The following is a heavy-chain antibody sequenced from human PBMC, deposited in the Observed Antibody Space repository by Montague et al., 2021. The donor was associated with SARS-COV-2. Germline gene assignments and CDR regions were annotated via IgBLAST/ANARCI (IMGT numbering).Heavy chain of an antibody. J-gene: IGHJ6*02. V-gene: IGHV4-61*01. CDR1: GGSVSSGSYY. Sequence: SETLSLTCTVSGGSVSSGSYYWSWIRQPPGKGLEWIGYIYYSGSTNYXPSLKSRVTISVDTSKNQFSLKLSSVTAADTAVYYCARVGRQQLVRLSGMDVWGQGTTVTVSS. CDR2: IYYSGST. D-gene: IGHD6-13*01. CDR3: ARVGRQQLVRLSGMDV.